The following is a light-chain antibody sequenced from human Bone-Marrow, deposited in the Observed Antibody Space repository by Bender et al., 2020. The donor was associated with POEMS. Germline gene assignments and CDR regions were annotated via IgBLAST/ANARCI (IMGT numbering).Light chain of an antibody. Sequence: SYVLTQAPSVSVPPGQTARITCGGNNIGSKSVHWYQQKPGQSPVLVIYQDTKRPSGIPERFSGSNSGNTATLTISGTQAMDEADYYCQASDRNSDFAFGPGTQINVL. J-gene: IGLJ1*01. V-gene: IGLV3-21*01. CDR3: QASDRNSDFA. CDR2: QDT. CDR1: NIGSKS.